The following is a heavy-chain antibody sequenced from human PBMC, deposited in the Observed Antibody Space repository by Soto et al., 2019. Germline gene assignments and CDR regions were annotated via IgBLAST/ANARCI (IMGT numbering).Heavy chain of an antibody. D-gene: IGHD6-13*01. Sequence: SETLSLACTVSGGSISSSSYYWGWIRQPPGKGLEWIGSIYYSGSTYYNPSLKSRVTISVDTSKNQFSLKLSSVTAADTAVYYCARQVKGIAAAGPYYFDYWGQGTLVTVSS. V-gene: IGHV4-39*01. CDR3: ARQVKGIAAAGPYYFDY. J-gene: IGHJ4*02. CDR2: IYYSGST. CDR1: GGSISSSSYY.